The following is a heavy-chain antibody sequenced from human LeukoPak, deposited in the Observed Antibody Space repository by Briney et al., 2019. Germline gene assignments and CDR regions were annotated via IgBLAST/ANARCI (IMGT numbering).Heavy chain of an antibody. Sequence: SETLSLTCAVYGGSFSGYYWSWIRQPPGKGLEWIGEINHSGSTNYNPSLKSRVTISVDTSKNQFSLKLSSVTAADTAVYYCAREGADGAPRDWGQGTPVTVSS. J-gene: IGHJ4*02. CDR1: GGSFSGYY. CDR2: INHSGST. CDR3: AREGADGAPRD. D-gene: IGHD1-26*01. V-gene: IGHV4-34*01.